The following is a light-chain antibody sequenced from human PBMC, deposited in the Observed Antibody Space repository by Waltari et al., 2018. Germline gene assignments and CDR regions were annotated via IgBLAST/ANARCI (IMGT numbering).Light chain of an antibody. J-gene: IGLJ2*01. CDR3: QSADSSGTYRVI. CDR2: KDR. V-gene: IGLV3-25*03. Sequence: SSELTQPPSVSVSPGQKARITCSGDALPTLYAYWYQQKAGQAPVLVIYKDRERPSGIPERFSVSSSGTTVTLTISGVQAEDEADYYCQSADSSGTYRVIFGGGTKLTVL. CDR1: ALPTLY.